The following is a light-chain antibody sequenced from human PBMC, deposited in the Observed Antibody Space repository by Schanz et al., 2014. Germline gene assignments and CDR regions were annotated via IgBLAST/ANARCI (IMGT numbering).Light chain of an antibody. J-gene: IGLJ3*02. CDR1: SSDVGGYNY. CDR3: SSIAGSNLGV. V-gene: IGLV2-14*01. CDR2: DVG. Sequence: QSALTQPASVSGSPGQWITISCTGTSSDVGGYNYVSWFQQHAGKAPKLMIYDVGNRPSGVSNRFSGSKSGNTASLTVSGLQAEDEADYYCSSIAGSNLGVFGGGTKLTVL.